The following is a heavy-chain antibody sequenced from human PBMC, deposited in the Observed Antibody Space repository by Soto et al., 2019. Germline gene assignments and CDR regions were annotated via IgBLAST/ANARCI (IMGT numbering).Heavy chain of an antibody. Sequence: ASVKFSCKASGYTFTGYYMHWVRQAPGQWLEWMGWINPNIFVTNYAQKFQCMVTMTGDTSISTAYRELSRLRSDDRAVYYCARIVNDILTGYYWFDPWGQGPLVTVSS. CDR2: INPNIFVT. D-gene: IGHD3-9*01. V-gene: IGHV1-2*02. J-gene: IGHJ5*02. CDR1: GYTFTGYY. CDR3: ARIVNDILTGYYWFDP.